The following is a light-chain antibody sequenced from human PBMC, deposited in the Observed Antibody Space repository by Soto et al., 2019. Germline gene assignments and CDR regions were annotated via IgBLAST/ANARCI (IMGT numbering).Light chain of an antibody. V-gene: IGLV9-49*01. CDR2: VGTGGIVG. CDR3: GADHGSGSNFNWV. CDR1: SGYSNYK. J-gene: IGLJ3*02. Sequence: QLVLTQPPSASASLGASVTLTCTLSSGYSNYKVDWYQQRPGKGPRFVMRVGTGGIVGSKGDGIPDRFSVLGSGLNRYLTIKNFQEEDESDYHCGADHGSGSNFNWVFGGGTKLTVL.